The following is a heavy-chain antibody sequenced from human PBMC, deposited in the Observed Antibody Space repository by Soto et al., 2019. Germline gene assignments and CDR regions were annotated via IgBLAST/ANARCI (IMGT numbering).Heavy chain of an antibody. J-gene: IGHJ5*02. V-gene: IGHV1-2*04. CDR2: INPNSGGT. CDR3: ARDQIDCSGGSCYPWLNWFDP. Sequence: XSVKLSWKGSGYSFTGDYMHWVRQAPGQGLEWMGWINPNSGGTNYAQKFQCWVTMTRDTSISTAYMELSRLRSDDTAVYYCARDQIDCSGGSCYPWLNWFDPWGQGTLVTVSS. D-gene: IGHD2-15*01. CDR1: GYSFTGDY.